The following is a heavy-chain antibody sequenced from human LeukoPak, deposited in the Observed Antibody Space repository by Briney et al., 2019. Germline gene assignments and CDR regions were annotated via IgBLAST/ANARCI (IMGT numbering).Heavy chain of an antibody. V-gene: IGHV4-59*12. CDR3: ARGGDRGYSY. CDR2: IYYSGST. CDR1: GGSISSYY. D-gene: IGHD5-18*01. J-gene: IGHJ4*02. Sequence: PSETLSLTCTVSGGSISSYYWSWIRQPPEKGLEWIGYIYYSGSTNYNPSLKSRVTISVDTSKNQFSLKLSSVTAADTAVYYCARGGDRGYSYWGQGTLVTVSS.